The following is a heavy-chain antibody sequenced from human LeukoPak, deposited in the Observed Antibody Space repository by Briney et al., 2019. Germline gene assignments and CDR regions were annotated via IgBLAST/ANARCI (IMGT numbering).Heavy chain of an antibody. CDR1: GFTFSNAW. Sequence: PGGSLKLSCAASGFTFSNAWMSWVRQAPGKGLEWVGRIKSKSDGGTTDYAAPVKGRFTISRDDSEDTLYLQMNSLKKEDTAVYYCTTVSSSSDYRRIWGQGTLVTVSS. CDR2: IKSKSDGGTT. D-gene: IGHD6-13*01. CDR3: TTVSSSSDYRRI. J-gene: IGHJ4*02. V-gene: IGHV3-15*01.